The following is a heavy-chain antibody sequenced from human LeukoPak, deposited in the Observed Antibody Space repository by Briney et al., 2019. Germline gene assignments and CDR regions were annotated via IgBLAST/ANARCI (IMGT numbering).Heavy chain of an antibody. CDR3: ARTYDFWSGYPRYFDY. J-gene: IGHJ4*02. V-gene: IGHV4-30-4*08. CDR1: GGSISSGDYY. CDR2: IYYSGST. D-gene: IGHD3-3*01. Sequence: SETLSLTCTVSGGSISSGDYYWSWIRQPPGKGLEWIGYIYYSGSTYYNPSLKSRVTTSVDTSKNQFSLKLSSVTAADTAVYYCARTYDFWSGYPRYFDYWGQGTLVTVSS.